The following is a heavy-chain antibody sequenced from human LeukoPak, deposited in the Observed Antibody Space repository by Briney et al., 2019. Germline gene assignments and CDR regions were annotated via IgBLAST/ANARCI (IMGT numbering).Heavy chain of an antibody. V-gene: IGHV1-2*02. D-gene: IGHD6-6*01. CDR2: INPNSGGT. J-gene: IGHJ4*02. CDR1: GCTFTSYY. CDR3: ASLSIAARPSYFDY. Sequence: ASVKVSCKASGCTFTSYYMHWVRQAPGQGLEWMGWINPNSGGTNYAQKFQGRVTMTRDTSISTAYMELSRLRSDDTAVYYCASLSIAARPSYFDYWGQGTLVTVSS.